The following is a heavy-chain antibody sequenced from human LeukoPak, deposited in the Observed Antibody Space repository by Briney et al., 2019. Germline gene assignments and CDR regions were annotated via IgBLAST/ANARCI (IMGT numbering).Heavy chain of an antibody. D-gene: IGHD3-10*01. CDR2: IYPGDSDT. CDR3: ARQYSGAMVRGVIGY. CDR1: GYSFTSYW. Sequence: GESLKISCKGSGYSFTSYWIGWVRQMPGKGLEWMGIIYPGDSDTRYSPSFQGQVTISADKSSSTAYLQWSSLKASDTAMYYCARQYSGAMVRGVIGYWGQGTLVTVSS. J-gene: IGHJ4*02. V-gene: IGHV5-51*01.